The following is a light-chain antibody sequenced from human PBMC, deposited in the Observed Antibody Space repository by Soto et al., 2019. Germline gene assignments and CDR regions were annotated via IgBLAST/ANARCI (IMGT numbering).Light chain of an antibody. CDR3: AAWDDSLNGSYV. Sequence: QSVLTQPPSASGTPGQRVTISCSGSSSNIGSNTVNWYQQLPGTAPKLLIYSNNQRPSGVPDRFSGSKSGTSAPLAISGLQSEDEADYYCAAWDDSLNGSYVFGTGTKVT. V-gene: IGLV1-44*01. J-gene: IGLJ1*01. CDR1: SSNIGSNT. CDR2: SNN.